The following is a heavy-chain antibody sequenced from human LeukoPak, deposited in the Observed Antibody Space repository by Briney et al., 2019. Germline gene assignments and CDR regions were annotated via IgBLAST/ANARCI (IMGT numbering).Heavy chain of an antibody. V-gene: IGHV4-39*01. Sequence: PSETPSLTCSVSGDSINSGVSYWAWIRQPPGKGLEWIGTIYYSGSAGSTYYNPSLKSRVTISVDTSKNQFSLNLSSVTAADTAIYYCARHLYDKTGRPLDSWGQGTLVTVSS. D-gene: IGHD3-9*01. CDR3: ARHLYDKTGRPLDS. J-gene: IGHJ4*02. CDR1: GDSINSGVSY. CDR2: IYYSGSAGST.